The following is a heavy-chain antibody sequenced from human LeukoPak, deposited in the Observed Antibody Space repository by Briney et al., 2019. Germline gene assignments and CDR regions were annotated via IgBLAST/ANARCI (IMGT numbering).Heavy chain of an antibody. Sequence: GGSLRLSCAASGFTFSSYAMHWVRQAPGKGLEWVAVISYDGSNKYYADSVKGRFTISRDKSKNTLYLQMNSLRAEDTAVYYCARDFLETPYCSGGSCFHYYYGMDVWGQGTTVTVSS. V-gene: IGHV3-30-3*01. D-gene: IGHD2-15*01. CDR1: GFTFSSYA. J-gene: IGHJ6*02. CDR3: ARDFLETPYCSGGSCFHYYYGMDV. CDR2: ISYDGSNK.